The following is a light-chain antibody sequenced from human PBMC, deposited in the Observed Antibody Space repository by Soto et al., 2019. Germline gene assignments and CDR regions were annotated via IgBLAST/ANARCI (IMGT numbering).Light chain of an antibody. CDR3: RSYTRSSPYG. J-gene: IGLJ1*01. V-gene: IGLV2-18*02. Sequence: QSVLTQPPSVSGSPGQSVTISCTGTSSDVGSYNRVSWYQQPPGTAPKLMIYEVSDRPSGVSDRFSGSKSGNTASLTISGLQAEDEADYHCRSYTRSSPYGFGTGTKVTGL. CDR1: SSDVGSYNR. CDR2: EVS.